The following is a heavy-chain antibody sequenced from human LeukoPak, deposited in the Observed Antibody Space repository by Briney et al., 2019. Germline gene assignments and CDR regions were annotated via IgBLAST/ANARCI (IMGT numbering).Heavy chain of an antibody. Sequence: PSETLSLTCIVSGGSISSYYWSWIRQTPGKGLELIAYISYIGSTSYNPSLKGRVTISLDTSKNQISLKMNSVTAADTAVYYCARGRAGRGYSYVIYYYYYMDVWGKGTTVTVSS. CDR2: ISYIGST. V-gene: IGHV4-59*01. J-gene: IGHJ6*03. CDR3: ARGRAGRGYSYVIYYYYYMDV. CDR1: GGSISSYY. D-gene: IGHD5-18*01.